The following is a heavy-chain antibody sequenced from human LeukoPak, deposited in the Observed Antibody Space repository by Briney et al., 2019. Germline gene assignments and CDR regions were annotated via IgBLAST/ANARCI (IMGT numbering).Heavy chain of an antibody. V-gene: IGHV3-74*01. CDR1: GTTFPRYW. D-gene: IGHD7-27*01. Sequence: PGGSLRLSGAALGTTFPRYWMPGVRQAPGKGLVWVSRINSDGSSTSYADSVKGRFTISRDNAKNTLYLQMNSLRAEDTAGYYCGTLGSVDVADYWGRGTLVTVSS. J-gene: IGHJ4*02. CDR3: GTLGSVDVADY. CDR2: INSDGSST.